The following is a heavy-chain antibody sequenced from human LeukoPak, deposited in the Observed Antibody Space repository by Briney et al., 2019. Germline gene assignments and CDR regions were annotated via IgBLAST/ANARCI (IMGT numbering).Heavy chain of an antibody. CDR2: IYYSGST. D-gene: IGHD5-24*01. CDR1: GGSISSYY. V-gene: IGHV4-30-4*01. J-gene: IGHJ3*02. CDR3: ARGLRYKDAFDI. Sequence: SETLSLTCTVSGGSISSYYWSWIRQPPGKGLEWIGYIYYSGSTYYNPSLKSRVTISVDTSKNQFSLKLSSVTAADTAVYYCARGLRYKDAFDIWGQGTMVTVSS.